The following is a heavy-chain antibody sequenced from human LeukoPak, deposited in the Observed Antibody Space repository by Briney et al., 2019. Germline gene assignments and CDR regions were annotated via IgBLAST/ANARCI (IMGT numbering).Heavy chain of an antibody. CDR3: ARDRRGSSWSHYMDV. CDR1: GGSISSYY. J-gene: IGHJ6*03. V-gene: IGHV4-59*01. CDR2: IYYSGST. Sequence: SETLSLTCTVSGGSISSYYWSWIRQPPGKGLEWIGYIYYSGSTNYNPSLKSRVTISVDTSKNQFSLKLSSVTAADTAVYYCARDRRGSSWSHYMDVWGKGTTVTVSS. D-gene: IGHD6-13*01.